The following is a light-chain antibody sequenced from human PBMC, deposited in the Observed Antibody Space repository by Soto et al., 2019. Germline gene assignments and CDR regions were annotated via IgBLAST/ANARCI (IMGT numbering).Light chain of an antibody. CDR2: SSN. CDR3: AAWDDSLSAVL. Sequence: QLVLTQPPSASGTPGQRVTISCSGSSSNIGSYIVYWYQKLPGTAPKLLVYSSNQRPSGVPDRFSDSKSGTSASLAISGLRSEDEADYFCAAWDDSLSAVLFGGGTKVTVL. J-gene: IGLJ2*01. V-gene: IGLV1-47*01. CDR1: SSNIGSYI.